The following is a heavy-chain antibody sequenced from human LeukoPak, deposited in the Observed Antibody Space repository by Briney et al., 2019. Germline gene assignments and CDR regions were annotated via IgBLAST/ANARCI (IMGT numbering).Heavy chain of an antibody. D-gene: IGHD5-12*01. V-gene: IGHV4-39*07. CDR1: GGSISSTSYY. Sequence: SETLSLTCTVSGGSISSTSYYWGWIRQPPGKGLEWIGSIYYSGSTYYNPSLKSRVTISVDTSKNQFSLKLSSVTAADTAVYYCARGGGYASPIGYWGQGALVTVSS. CDR3: ARGGGYASPIGY. CDR2: IYYSGST. J-gene: IGHJ4*02.